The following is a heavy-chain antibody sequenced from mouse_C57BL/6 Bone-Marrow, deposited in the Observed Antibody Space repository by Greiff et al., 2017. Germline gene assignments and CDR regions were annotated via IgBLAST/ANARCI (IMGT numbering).Heavy chain of an antibody. Sequence: QVQLQQSGPELVKPGASVKISCKASGYAFSSSWMNWVKQRPGKGLEWIGRIYPGDGDTNYNGKFKGKATLTADKSSSTAYMQLSSLTSEDSAVYFCAREVTPWFAYWGQGTLVTVSA. D-gene: IGHD2-2*01. J-gene: IGHJ3*01. V-gene: IGHV1-82*01. CDR1: GYAFSSSW. CDR3: AREVTPWFAY. CDR2: IYPGDGDT.